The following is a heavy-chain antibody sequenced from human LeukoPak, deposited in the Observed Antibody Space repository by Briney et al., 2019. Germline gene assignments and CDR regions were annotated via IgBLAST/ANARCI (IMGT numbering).Heavy chain of an antibody. J-gene: IGHJ4*02. V-gene: IGHV4-39*01. Sequence: GSLRLSCAASGFTVSSNYMSWVRQAPGKGLEWIGSIYYSGSTYYNPSLKSRVTISVDTSKNQFSLKLSSVTAADTAVYYCARQPRVDFWSGYSDYWGQGTLVTVSS. CDR1: GFTVSSNY. CDR3: ARQPRVDFWSGYSDY. D-gene: IGHD3-3*01. CDR2: IYYSGST.